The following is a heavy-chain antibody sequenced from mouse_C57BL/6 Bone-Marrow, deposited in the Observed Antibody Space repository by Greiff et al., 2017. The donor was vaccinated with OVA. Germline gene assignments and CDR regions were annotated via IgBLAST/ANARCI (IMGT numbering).Heavy chain of an antibody. CDR2: IYPRSGNT. V-gene: IGHV1-81*01. J-gene: IGHJ1*03. CDR3: ARGGSSYDWYFDV. D-gene: IGHD1-1*01. CDR1: GYTFTSYG. Sequence: QVQLKESGAELARPGASVKLSCKASGYTFTSYGISWVKQRTGQGLEWIGEIYPRSGNTYYNEKFKGKATLTADKSSSTAYMELRSLTSEDSAVDFCARGGSSYDWYFDVWGTGTTVTVSS.